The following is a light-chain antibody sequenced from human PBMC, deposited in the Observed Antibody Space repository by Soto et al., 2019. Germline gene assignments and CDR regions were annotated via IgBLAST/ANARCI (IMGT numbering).Light chain of an antibody. CDR2: SNN. Sequence: QSVLTQPPSASGTHGERVTISCSRSSSNIGSNTVNWYQQLPGTAPKLVIYSNNQRPSGVPDRFSGSKSGTSASLAISGLQSEDEADYYCVAWDDSLNGYVVFGGGTKVTVL. J-gene: IGLJ2*01. CDR3: VAWDDSLNGYVV. CDR1: SSNIGSNT. V-gene: IGLV1-44*01.